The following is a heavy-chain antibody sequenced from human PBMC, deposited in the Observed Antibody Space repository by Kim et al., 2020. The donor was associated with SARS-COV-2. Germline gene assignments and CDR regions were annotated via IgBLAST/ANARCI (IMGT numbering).Heavy chain of an antibody. D-gene: IGHD2-21*02. V-gene: IGHV4-31*03. J-gene: IGHJ4*02. CDR2: IYYSGST. Sequence: SETLSLTCTVSGGSISSGGYYWSWIRQHPGKGLEWIGYIYYSGSTYYNPSLKSRVTISVDTSKNQFSLKLSSVTAADTAVYYCARDRDSSNEDYYFDYWGQGTLVTVSS. CDR3: ARDRDSSNEDYYFDY. CDR1: GGSISSGGYY.